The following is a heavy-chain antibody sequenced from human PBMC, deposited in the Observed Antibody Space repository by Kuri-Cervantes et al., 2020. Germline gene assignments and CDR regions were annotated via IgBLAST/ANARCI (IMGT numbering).Heavy chain of an antibody. CDR3: ARGFNSWSAYYDH. V-gene: IGHV4-4*02. Sequence: SETLSLTCAVSGGSISSSNWWSWVRQPPGKGLEWIGEIYHSGSTNYNPSLKSRVTISLDKSKNQFSLKLSSMTAADTAAYFCARGFNSWSAYYDHWGQGTLVTVSS. J-gene: IGHJ5*02. CDR2: IYHSGST. CDR1: GGSISSSNW. D-gene: IGHD3-3*01.